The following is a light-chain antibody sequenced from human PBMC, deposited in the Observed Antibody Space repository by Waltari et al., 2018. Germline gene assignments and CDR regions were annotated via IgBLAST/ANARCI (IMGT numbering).Light chain of an antibody. J-gene: IGLJ2*01. Sequence: NFMLTQPHSVSESPGKTVTISCTCSSRRIDRNSVQWYQQRPGSSPTTAIYEGNQRPSGVPARFSGSIDSSSNSASLTISGLKTEDEADYYCQSYDSSNVVFGGGTKLTVL. CDR3: QSYDSSNVV. CDR1: SRRIDRNS. V-gene: IGLV6-57*01. CDR2: EGN.